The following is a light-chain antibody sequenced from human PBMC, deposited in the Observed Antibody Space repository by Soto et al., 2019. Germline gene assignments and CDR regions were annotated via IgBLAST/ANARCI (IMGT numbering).Light chain of an antibody. J-gene: IGLJ1*01. CDR1: SSNMGNNY. V-gene: IGLV1-51*01. Sequence: QSVLTQPPSVSAAPGQKVTISCSGSSSNMGNNYVSWYQQLPGTAPKLLIYDNNKRPSGIPDRFSGSKSGTSATLGITGLQTGDEADYYCGTWDSSLSARYVFGTGTKLTVL. CDR2: DNN. CDR3: GTWDSSLSARYV.